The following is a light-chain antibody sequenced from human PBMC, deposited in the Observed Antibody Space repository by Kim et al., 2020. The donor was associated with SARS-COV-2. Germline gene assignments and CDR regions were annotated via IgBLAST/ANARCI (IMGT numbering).Light chain of an antibody. V-gene: IGLV2-14*04. J-gene: IGLJ2*01. CDR1: SSDVGGYNY. CDR3: SSYTSSSPVV. CDR2: DVS. Sequence: SITISCTGTSSDVGGYNYVSWYQQHPGKAPKLMIYDVSKRPSGVSNRFSGSKSGNTASLTISGLQAEDEADYYCSSYTSSSPVVFGGGTQLTVL.